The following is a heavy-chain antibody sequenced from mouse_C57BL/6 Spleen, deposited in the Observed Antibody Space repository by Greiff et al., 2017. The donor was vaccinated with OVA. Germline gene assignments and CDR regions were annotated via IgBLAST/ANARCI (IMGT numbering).Heavy chain of an antibody. CDR2: IDPSDSYT. V-gene: IGHV1-69*01. CDR1: GYTFTSYW. D-gene: IGHD1-1*01. Sequence: QVQLQQPGAELVMPGASVKLSCKASGYTFTSYWMHWVKQRPGQGLEWIGEIDPSDSYTNYNQKFKGKSTLTVDKSSSTAYMQLSSLASEDSAVYDCARPNYYGSSSFDYWGQGTTLTVSS. J-gene: IGHJ2*01. CDR3: ARPNYYGSSSFDY.